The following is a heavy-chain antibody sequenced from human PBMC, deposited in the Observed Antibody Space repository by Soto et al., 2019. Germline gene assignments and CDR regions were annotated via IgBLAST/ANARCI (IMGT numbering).Heavy chain of an antibody. CDR2: ISGSGGST. Sequence: GGSLRLSCAASGFTFSSYAMSWVRQAPGKGLEWVSAISGSGGSTYYADSVKGLCTISRDNSKNTLYLQMNSLRAEDTAVYDCAESQSGELHDAFEIWGQGTMVTVSS. CDR3: AESQSGELHDAFEI. CDR1: GFTFSSYA. V-gene: IGHV3-23*01. D-gene: IGHD1-26*01. J-gene: IGHJ3*02.